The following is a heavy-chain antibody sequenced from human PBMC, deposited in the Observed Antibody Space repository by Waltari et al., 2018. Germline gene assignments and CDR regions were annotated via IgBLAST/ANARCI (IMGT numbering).Heavy chain of an antibody. CDR1: GASISSSYW. Sequence: QLQLQESGPGLVKPSGTLSLTCAVPGASISSSYWWSWVRQPPGKGLEWIGQIHGTGRTNYNPSFASRVDVSLDTSNNQFSLKVTSATAADTAVYYCARDRGRGLYLDSWGQGTLVTVSP. D-gene: IGHD2-15*01. CDR3: ARDRGRGLYLDS. CDR2: IHGTGRT. V-gene: IGHV4-4*02. J-gene: IGHJ4*02.